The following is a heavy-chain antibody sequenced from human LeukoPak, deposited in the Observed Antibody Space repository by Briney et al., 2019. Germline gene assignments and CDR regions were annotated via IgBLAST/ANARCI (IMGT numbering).Heavy chain of an antibody. CDR1: GFTFSSYG. CDR3: AKDLRATVYMHY. Sequence: GGSLRLSCAASGFTFSSYGMHWVRQAPGKGLEWVAVISYDGSNKYYADSVKGRFTISRDNSKNTLYLQMNSLRAEDTAVYYCAKDLRATVYMHYWGQGTLVTVSS. J-gene: IGHJ4*02. V-gene: IGHV3-30*18. CDR2: ISYDGSNK. D-gene: IGHD4-17*01.